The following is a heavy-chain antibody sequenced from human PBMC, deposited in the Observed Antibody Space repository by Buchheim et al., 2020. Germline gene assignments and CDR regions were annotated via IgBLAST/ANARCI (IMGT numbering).Heavy chain of an antibody. J-gene: IGHJ4*01. Sequence: QVQLVQSGAEVKKPGASVKVSCKASGYTFTSYYMHWVRQAPGQGLEWMGIINPSGGSTSYAQKFQGRVTMTRDTSTSTVYMELSSLGSEDTAVYYCARASGHYDYVWESYFYWGQGTL. CDR2: INPSGGST. CDR3: ARASGHYDYVWESYFY. D-gene: IGHD3-16*01. CDR1: GYTFTSYY. V-gene: IGHV1-46*03.